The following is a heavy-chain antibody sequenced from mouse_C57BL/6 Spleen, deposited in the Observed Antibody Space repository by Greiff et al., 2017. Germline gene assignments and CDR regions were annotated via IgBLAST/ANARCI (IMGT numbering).Heavy chain of an antibody. D-gene: IGHD2-2*01. J-gene: IGHJ2*01. CDR1: GYSITSGYY. V-gene: IGHV3-6*01. CDR3: ASSNGYLLFDY. CDR2: ISYDGSN. Sequence: EVKLQESGPGLVKPSQSLSLTCSVTGYSITSGYYWNWIRQFPGNKLEWMGYISYDGSNNYNPSLKNRISITRDTSKNQFFLKLNSVTTEDTATYYCASSNGYLLFDYWGQGTTLTVSS.